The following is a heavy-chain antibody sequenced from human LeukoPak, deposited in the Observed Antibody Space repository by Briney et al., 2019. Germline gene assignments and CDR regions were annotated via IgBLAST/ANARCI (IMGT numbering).Heavy chain of an antibody. CDR1: GFTFSSYA. D-gene: IGHD3-10*01. J-gene: IGHJ4*02. CDR3: AKNRGVTRELFLVN. CDR2: ISGSADST. Sequence: PGGSLRLSCAASGFTFSSYAMSWVRQAPGKGLEWVSIISGSADSTYYADSVKGRFTISRDNSKNTLYLQMNSLRAEDTAVYYCAKNRGVTRELFLVNWGQGTLVTVSS. V-gene: IGHV3-23*01.